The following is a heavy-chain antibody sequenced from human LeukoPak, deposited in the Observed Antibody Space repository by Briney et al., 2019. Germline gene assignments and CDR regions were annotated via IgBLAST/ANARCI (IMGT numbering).Heavy chain of an antibody. CDR2: ISSSSSYI. Sequence: GGSLRLSCAASGFTFSSYSMNWVRQAPGKGLEWVSSISSSSSYIYYADSVKGRFTISRDNAKNSLYLQMNSLRAEDTAVYYCARGARITIFGVVIIRPGYGMDVWGQGTTVTVSS. J-gene: IGHJ6*02. V-gene: IGHV3-21*01. CDR3: ARGARITIFGVVIIRPGYGMDV. CDR1: GFTFSSYS. D-gene: IGHD3-3*01.